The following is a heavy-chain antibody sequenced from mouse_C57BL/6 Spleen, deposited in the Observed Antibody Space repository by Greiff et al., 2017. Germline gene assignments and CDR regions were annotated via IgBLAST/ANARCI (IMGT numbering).Heavy chain of an antibody. Sequence: VQLQQSGAELVKPGASVKLSCKASGYTFTEYTIHWVKQRSGQGLEWIGWFYPGSGSIKYNEKFKDKATLTADKSSSTVYMELSRLTSEDSAVYFCARHKEGAYYGNSAWFAYWGQGTLVTVSA. D-gene: IGHD2-10*01. V-gene: IGHV1-62-2*01. CDR2: FYPGSGSI. CDR1: GYTFTEYT. J-gene: IGHJ3*01. CDR3: ARHKEGAYYGNSAWFAY.